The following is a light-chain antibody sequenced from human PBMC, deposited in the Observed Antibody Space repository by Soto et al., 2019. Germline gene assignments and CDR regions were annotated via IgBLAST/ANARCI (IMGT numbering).Light chain of an antibody. CDR3: TSWTTSTTMI. CDR1: SSDIGAYNF. J-gene: IGLJ2*01. V-gene: IGLV2-14*03. Sequence: QSALTQPASVSGSPGQSITISCTGTSSDIGAYNFVSWYQQHPGKAPKLMLYDDNIRPSGVSNRFSGSKSGNTASLTISGLQAEDEADYYCTSWTTSTTMIFGGGTRSPS. CDR2: DDN.